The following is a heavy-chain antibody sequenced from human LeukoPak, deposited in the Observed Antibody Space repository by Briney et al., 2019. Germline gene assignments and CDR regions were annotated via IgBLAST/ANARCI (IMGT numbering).Heavy chain of an antibody. CDR3: VSSYDY. J-gene: IGHJ4*02. Sequence: GGSLRLSCAASGFDFGSSCMTWVRQAPGKGLEWVANIKPDGSERYYVDSVKGRFTVSRDNAQNSLYLQMNSLRAEDTAVYFCVSSYDYWGQGTLVTVSS. CDR1: GFDFGSSC. CDR2: IKPDGSER. V-gene: IGHV3-7*03.